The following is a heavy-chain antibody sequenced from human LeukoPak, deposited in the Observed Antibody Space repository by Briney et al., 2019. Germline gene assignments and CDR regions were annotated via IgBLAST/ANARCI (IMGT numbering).Heavy chain of an antibody. D-gene: IGHD3-3*01. CDR2: IKQDGSEK. CDR3: ARVTTYYDFWSDYGSYAFDI. V-gene: IGHV3-7*01. Sequence: GGSLRLSCAASGFIFSSNWMSWVCQAPGKGLEWVANIKQDGSEKYYVDSVKGRFAISRDNAKNSLYLQMNSLRAEDTAVYYCARVTTYYDFWSDYGSYAFDIWGQGTMVTVSS. CDR1: GFIFSSNW. J-gene: IGHJ3*02.